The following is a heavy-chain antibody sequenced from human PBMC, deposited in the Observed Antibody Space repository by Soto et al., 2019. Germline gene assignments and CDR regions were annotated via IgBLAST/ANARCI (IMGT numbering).Heavy chain of an antibody. CDR2: ISVYTGNT. Sequence: QVQLVQSGGEVTKPGASVKVSCKSSGYTFTSYGVSWVRQAPGPGLEWLGWISVYTGNTKQAQKFQDRVTLTTEASTSTAYRELRNLRSDDTAVYYCARDRCTTDKCYTHHFDVWGQGTTVTVSS. V-gene: IGHV1-18*04. J-gene: IGHJ6*02. CDR1: GYTFTSYG. D-gene: IGHD2-8*01. CDR3: ARDRCTTDKCYTHHFDV.